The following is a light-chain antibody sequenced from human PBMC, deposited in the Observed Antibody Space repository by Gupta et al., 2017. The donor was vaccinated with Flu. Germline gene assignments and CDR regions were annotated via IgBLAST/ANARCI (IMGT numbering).Light chain of an antibody. Sequence: SVLPQPPPASETPGQGVTISCSGSSSNIGSNYLYWYQQLPGAAPKLLIYRNNQRPSGVPDRFSGSKSGTSASLAISGLRPEDEADYYCASWDDSLGGPEFGGGTKLTVL. V-gene: IGLV1-47*01. CDR1: SSNIGSNY. J-gene: IGLJ3*02. CDR2: RNN. CDR3: ASWDDSLGGPE.